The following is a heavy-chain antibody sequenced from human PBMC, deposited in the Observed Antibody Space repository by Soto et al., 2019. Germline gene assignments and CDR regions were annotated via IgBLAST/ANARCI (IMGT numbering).Heavy chain of an antibody. CDR2: ISDSDSNI. CDR3: PRDTTFIASALFAV. V-gene: IGHV3-11*01. J-gene: IGHJ4*02. D-gene: IGHD2-21*01. Sequence: QVQLVESGGGLVKPGGSLRLSCAASGFTFSDYYMTWVRKAPGKALEWVSYISDSDSNIYYADSVKGRVTISRDNAKKPLYLHMNSLRAEDTAVYYCPRDTTFIASALFAVWGQGTLVTVSS. CDR1: GFTFSDYY.